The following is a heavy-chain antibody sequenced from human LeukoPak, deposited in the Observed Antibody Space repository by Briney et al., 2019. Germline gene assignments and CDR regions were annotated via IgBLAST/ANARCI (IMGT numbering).Heavy chain of an antibody. D-gene: IGHD3-22*01. CDR1: GGSISSHLYF. J-gene: IGHJ4*02. CDR3: ARQRAERITMIVVFDY. V-gene: IGHV4-39*01. Sequence: SETLSLTCTVSGGSISSHLYFWAWIRQPPGKGLEWIGSIYYGGSTYYNPSLKRRVTISVDTSKNQFSLKLSSVTAADTAVYYCARQRAERITMIVVFDYWGQGTLVTVSS. CDR2: IYYGGST.